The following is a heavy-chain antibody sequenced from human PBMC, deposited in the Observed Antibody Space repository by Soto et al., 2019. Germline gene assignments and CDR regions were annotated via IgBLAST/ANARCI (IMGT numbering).Heavy chain of an antibody. CDR3: ARNMDYYYGPGSGNGHGF. CDR2: INPKFGDT. V-gene: IGHV1-2*02. D-gene: IGHD3-10*01. J-gene: IGHJ6*02. Sequence: QVQLVQSGAEMKEPGDSVRVSCEASGYTFTSYYIHWVRQAPGQGLEWMGWINPKFGDTTYAQDFQGRVSMTRDMSISTVYMELSRLTYGDTAIYYCARNMDYYYGPGSGNGHGFWGQGTTVTVFS. CDR1: GYTFTSYY.